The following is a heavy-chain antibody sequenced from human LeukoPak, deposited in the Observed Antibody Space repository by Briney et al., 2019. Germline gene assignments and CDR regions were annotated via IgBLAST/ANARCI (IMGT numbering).Heavy chain of an antibody. CDR2: IYYSGST. D-gene: IGHD3-10*01. J-gene: IGHJ4*02. CDR1: GGSISSGGYY. Sequence: PSETLSLTCTVSGGSISSGGYYWSWIRQHPGKGLEWIGYIYYSGSTYYNPSLKSRVTISVDTSKNQFSLKLSSVTAVDTAVYYCARGSSGYYFDYWGQGTLVTVSS. V-gene: IGHV4-31*03. CDR3: ARGSSGYYFDY.